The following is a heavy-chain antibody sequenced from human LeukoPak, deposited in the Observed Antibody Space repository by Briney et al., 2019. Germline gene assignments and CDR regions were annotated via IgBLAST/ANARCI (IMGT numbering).Heavy chain of an antibody. Sequence: GGSLRLSCEASGFTFSSHSMIWVRQAPGKTLEWISYIGHTGSPAHYADSVRGRFTISRDNAKNSLYLQMNSLTVEDTAVYYCARDQRPYCGGECYCAIDLWGRGTLVTVSS. J-gene: IGHJ3*01. CDR2: IGHTGSPA. CDR3: ARDQRPYCGGECYCAIDL. D-gene: IGHD2-21*01. V-gene: IGHV3-48*01. CDR1: GFTFSSHS.